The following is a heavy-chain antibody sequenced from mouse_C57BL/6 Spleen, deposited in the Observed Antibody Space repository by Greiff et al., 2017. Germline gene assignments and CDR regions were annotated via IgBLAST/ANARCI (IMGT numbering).Heavy chain of an antibody. CDR1: GFTFSSYA. CDR3: AREGGSLMDY. J-gene: IGHJ4*01. D-gene: IGHD6-2*01. Sequence: EVKVIESGGGLVKPGGSLKLSCAASGFTFSSYAMSWVRQTPEKRLEWVATISDGGSYTYYPDNVKGRFTISRDNAKNNLYLQMSHLQSEDTAMYYCAREGGSLMDYWGQGTSVTVSS. CDR2: ISDGGSYT. V-gene: IGHV5-4*01.